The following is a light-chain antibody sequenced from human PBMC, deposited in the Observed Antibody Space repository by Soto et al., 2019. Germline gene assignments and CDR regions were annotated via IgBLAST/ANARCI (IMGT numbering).Light chain of an antibody. CDR3: QQYGSSSIT. V-gene: IGKV3-20*01. CDR2: GAS. J-gene: IGKJ5*01. Sequence: EIVLTQSPGTLSLSPGERATLSCRASQSVSSSYLAWYQQKPGQAPRLLIYGASSRATGIPDRFSGSGSGTDVTLTISRLAPEDFAVYYCQQYGSSSITFGQGTRLEIK. CDR1: QSVSSSY.